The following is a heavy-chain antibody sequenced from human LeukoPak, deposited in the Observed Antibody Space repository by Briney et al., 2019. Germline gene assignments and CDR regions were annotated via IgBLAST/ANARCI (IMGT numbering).Heavy chain of an antibody. V-gene: IGHV3-23*01. J-gene: IGHJ5*02. CDR3: AREGSYRNWFDP. D-gene: IGHD1-26*01. Sequence: GGSLRLSCAASGFTFSGYGMSWVRQAPGKGLEWVSGISGRGDNTDYADSVKGRFTISRDNSKNTPYLQMNSLRAEDTAVYYCAREGSYRNWFDPWGQGTLVTVSS. CDR2: ISGRGDNT. CDR1: GFTFSGYG.